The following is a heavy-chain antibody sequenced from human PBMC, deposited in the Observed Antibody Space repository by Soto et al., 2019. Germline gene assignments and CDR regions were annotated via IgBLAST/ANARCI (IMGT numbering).Heavy chain of an antibody. V-gene: IGHV1-3*01. D-gene: IGHD6-19*01. CDR3: ARGGSSGWSNHGNWFDP. Sequence: ASVKVSCKASGYTFTSYAMHCVRQAPGQRLEWMGWISAGNGNTKYSQKFQGRVTITRDTSASTAYMELSSLRSEDTAVYYCARGGSSGWSNHGNWFDPWGQGTLVTVSS. CDR1: GYTFTSYA. J-gene: IGHJ5*02. CDR2: ISAGNGNT.